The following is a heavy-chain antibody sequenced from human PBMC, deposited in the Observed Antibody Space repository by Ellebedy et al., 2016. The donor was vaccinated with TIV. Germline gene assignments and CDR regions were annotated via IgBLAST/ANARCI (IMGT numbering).Heavy chain of an antibody. CDR1: GGTFSSYA. CDR3: AKGTGSGPYYYNGMDV. D-gene: IGHD6-19*01. J-gene: IGHJ6*02. Sequence: AASVKVSCKASGGTFSSYAISWVRQAPGQGLEWMGRIIPILGIANYAQKFQGRVTITADKSTSTAYMELSSLRSEDTAVYYCAKGTGSGPYYYNGMDVWGQGTTVTVSS. CDR2: IIPILGIA. V-gene: IGHV1-69*04.